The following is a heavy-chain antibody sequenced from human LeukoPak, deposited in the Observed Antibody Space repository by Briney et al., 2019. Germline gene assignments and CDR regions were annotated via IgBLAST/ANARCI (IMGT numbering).Heavy chain of an antibody. V-gene: IGHV4-39*07. D-gene: IGHD6-19*01. CDR2: FYNSGST. Sequence: PSETLSLTCTVSGGSISSSDYYWGWIRQPPGRGLEWIGSFYNSGSTYYNPSLKSRVTISVDASKNQFSLKVHSVTAANTAVYYCARMQILSMSSGWYFGSWGQGTLVTVSS. CDR3: ARMQILSMSSGWYFGS. CDR1: GGSISSSDYY. J-gene: IGHJ4*02.